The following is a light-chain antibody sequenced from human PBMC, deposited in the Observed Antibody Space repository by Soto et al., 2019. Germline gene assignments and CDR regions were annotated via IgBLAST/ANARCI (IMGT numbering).Light chain of an antibody. CDR1: QSISNW. CDR3: QQYNSYPWT. CDR2: KAS. J-gene: IGKJ1*01. V-gene: IGKV1-5*03. Sequence: DIQMTQSPSTLSASVGDRVTITCRASQSISNWLAWYQQKPGKAPKLLVYKASSLQSGVPSRFSGGGSETEFTLAIGSLQPDDFATYYCQQYNSYPWTFGQGTKVEIK.